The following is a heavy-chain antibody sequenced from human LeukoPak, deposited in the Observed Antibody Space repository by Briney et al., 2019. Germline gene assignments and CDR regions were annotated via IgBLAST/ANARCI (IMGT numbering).Heavy chain of an antibody. CDR2: FKRKSNGGTT. V-gene: IGHV3-15*01. D-gene: IGHD3-10*01. J-gene: IGHJ3*01. CDR1: GFTFGNVW. CDR3: TTAGLVFDAFDV. Sequence: GGSLRLSCVASGFTFGNVWMSWVRQAPGKGLEWVGRFKRKSNGGTTDYTAPVKGRFTISRDDSKNTLYLQMNDLKTEDTAVYYCTTAGLVFDAFDVWGQGTTVTVSS.